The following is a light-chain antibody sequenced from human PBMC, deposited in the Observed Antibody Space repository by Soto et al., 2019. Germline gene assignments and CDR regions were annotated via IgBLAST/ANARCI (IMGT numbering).Light chain of an antibody. CDR2: GAS. CDR1: QSVNSN. Sequence: EKVMTQSSAALSVSPGERATLSCRASQSVNSNLAWYQRKPGQAPRLLLYGASTRATGIPARFSGSASGTEFTLTISSLQSGDSAVYYCQQYNDWPLTFGGGTKVEIK. J-gene: IGKJ4*01. CDR3: QQYNDWPLT. V-gene: IGKV3-15*01.